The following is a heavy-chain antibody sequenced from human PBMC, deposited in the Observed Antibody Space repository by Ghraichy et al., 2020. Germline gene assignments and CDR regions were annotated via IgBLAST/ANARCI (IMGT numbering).Heavy chain of an antibody. CDR3: AKDKGTAALDY. D-gene: IGHD1-1*01. Sequence: LSLTCAASGFTFDDYTMHWVRQAPGKGLEWVSLISWDGGSTYYADSVKGRFTISRDNSKNSLYLQMNSLRTEDTALYYCAKDKGTAALDYWGQGTLVTVSS. CDR2: ISWDGGST. J-gene: IGHJ4*02. V-gene: IGHV3-43*01. CDR1: GFTFDDYT.